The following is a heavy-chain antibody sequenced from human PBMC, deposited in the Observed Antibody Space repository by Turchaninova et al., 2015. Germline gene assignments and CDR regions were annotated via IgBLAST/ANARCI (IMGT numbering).Heavy chain of an antibody. CDR3: ARDTAASGAYYFDY. D-gene: IGHD3-10*01. Sequence: QVQLVESGGGVVQPVSSLGLSCEGSGVTFGSFAQHGVREAQSQGLGWVTVICYDGIQKDDADSVKGLFNIARDNFKTPLYLQMNSLSAGDTGVSDCARDTAASGAYYFDYWGQGTLVTVSS. CDR1: GVTFGSFA. CDR2: ICYDGIQK. J-gene: IGHJ4*02. V-gene: IGHV3-30*04.